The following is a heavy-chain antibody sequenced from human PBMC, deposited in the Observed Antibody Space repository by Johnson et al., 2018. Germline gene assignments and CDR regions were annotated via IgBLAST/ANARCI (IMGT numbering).Heavy chain of an antibody. V-gene: IGHV3-23*04. J-gene: IGHJ3*02. CDR2: ISGTGGAT. CDR3: AKDLLFNTLTVLIVTPDAFHI. CDR1: GFSFSSHT. D-gene: IGHD2-15*01. Sequence: VQLVQSGGGLVQPGGSLRLSCAASGFSFSSHTMNWVRQAPGKGLEWVSSISGTGGATHYSQSVRGRLTISRDNSNNPVLLQMNNLRAEDTAVYYCAKDLLFNTLTVLIVTPDAFHIWGQGTMVTVSS.